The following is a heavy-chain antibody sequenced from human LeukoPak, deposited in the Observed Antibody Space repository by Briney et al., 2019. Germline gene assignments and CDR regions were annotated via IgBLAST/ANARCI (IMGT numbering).Heavy chain of an antibody. J-gene: IGHJ4*02. CDR2: ISAYNGNT. CDR1: GYTFTSYG. CDR3: ARVSFTSGVGWRYNPGANFIAARPTLFDY. D-gene: IGHD6-6*01. Sequence: ASVKVSCKASGYTFTSYGISWVRQAPGQGLEWMGWISAYNGNTNYAQKLQGRVTMTTDTSTSTAYMELSRLRSDDTAVYYCARVSFTSGVGWRYNPGANFIAARPTLFDYWGQGTLVTVSS. V-gene: IGHV1-18*01.